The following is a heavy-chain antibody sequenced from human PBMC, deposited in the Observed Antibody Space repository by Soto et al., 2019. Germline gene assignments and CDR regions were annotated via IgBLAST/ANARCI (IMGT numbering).Heavy chain of an antibody. V-gene: IGHV1-69*01. J-gene: IGHJ4*02. D-gene: IGHD5-18*01. CDR1: GGTFGNYD. CDR3: ARGYTSAWGPPAY. CDR2: INPIFGTA. Sequence: QVQPVQSGAEVKEPGSSVKVSCKASGGTFGNYDIKWVRQAPGQGLEWMGGINPIFGTANYAQKFQGRVTITADASTSTVYLELSSLTSEDTAVYYCARGYTSAWGPPAYWGQGTLITVSS.